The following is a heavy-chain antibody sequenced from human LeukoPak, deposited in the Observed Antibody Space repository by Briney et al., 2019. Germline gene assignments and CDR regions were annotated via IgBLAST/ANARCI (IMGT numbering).Heavy chain of an antibody. J-gene: IGHJ4*02. CDR2: ISAYNGNT. CDR3: ASGYYDSSGYDNLDY. Sequence: VASVKVSCKASGYTFTSYGISWVRQAPGQGLEWMGWISAYNGNTNYAQKLQGRVTMTTDTSTSTAYMELRSLRSDDTAVYYCASGYYDSSGYDNLDYWGQGTLVTVSS. D-gene: IGHD3-22*01. CDR1: GYTFTSYG. V-gene: IGHV1-18*01.